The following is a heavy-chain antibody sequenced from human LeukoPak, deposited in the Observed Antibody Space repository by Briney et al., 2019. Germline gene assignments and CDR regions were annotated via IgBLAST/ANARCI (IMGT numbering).Heavy chain of an antibody. Sequence: GESLKISCKGSGYSFTSNWIGWVRQMPGKGLEWMGLIYPDDFDTTYSPSFQGQVTISADKSISTAYLQWGSLKASDTAMYYCARRLYRSGWDNWFDPWGQGTLVTVSS. D-gene: IGHD6-19*01. CDR2: IYPDDFDT. CDR1: GYSFTSNW. V-gene: IGHV5-51*01. CDR3: ARRLYRSGWDNWFDP. J-gene: IGHJ5*02.